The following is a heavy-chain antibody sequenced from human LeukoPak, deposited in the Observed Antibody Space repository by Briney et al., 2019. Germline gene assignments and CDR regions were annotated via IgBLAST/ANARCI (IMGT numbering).Heavy chain of an antibody. CDR2: INHSGTT. V-gene: IGHV4-34*01. D-gene: IGHD4-11*01. CDR3: ARGGATVLAFAV. J-gene: IGHJ3*01. CDR1: GGSFSGYY. Sequence: SETLSLTCAVYGGSFSGYYWSWIRQPPGKGLEWIGEINHSGTTNYNPSLKSRVTMSVDTSKNQFSLKLNSVTAADTAVYYCARGGATVLAFAVWGQGTVVTVSS.